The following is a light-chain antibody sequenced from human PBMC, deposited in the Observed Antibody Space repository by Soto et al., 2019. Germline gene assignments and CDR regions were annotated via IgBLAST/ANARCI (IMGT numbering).Light chain of an antibody. CDR3: SSYTSSSTWV. CDR1: SSDVGGYNY. Sequence: QSALTQPASVSGSPGQSITISCTGTSSDVGGYNYVSWYQQHPGRAPKLMIYEVSNRPSGVSHRFSASKSGNTASLTISGLQAEDEDDYYCSSYTSSSTWVFGGGTKVTVL. CDR2: EVS. V-gene: IGLV2-14*01. J-gene: IGLJ3*02.